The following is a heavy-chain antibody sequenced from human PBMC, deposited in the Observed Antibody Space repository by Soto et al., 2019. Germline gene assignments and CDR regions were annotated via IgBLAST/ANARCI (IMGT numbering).Heavy chain of an antibody. V-gene: IGHV4-39*02. Sequence: PFVPIPLPNSVSDDNIRNISYHCIRKNQNPGKGLEWIGSIYYSGSTYYNPSLKSRVSMSLDLSKNHFSLKLTSLTAADTAVYYCASYELLTAYFPQFRFDYWGRGALVTVSS. D-gene: IGHD3-9*01. CDR3: ASYELLTAYFPQFRFDY. CDR2: IYYSGST. CDR1: DDNIRNISYH. J-gene: IGHJ4*01.